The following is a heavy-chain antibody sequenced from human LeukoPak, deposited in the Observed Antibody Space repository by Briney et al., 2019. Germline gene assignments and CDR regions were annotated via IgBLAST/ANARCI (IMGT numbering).Heavy chain of an antibody. V-gene: IGHV4-59*01. Sequence: PSETLSLTRTVSGGSISSYYWSWIRQPPGKGLEWIGYIYYSGSTNYNPSLKSRVTISVDTSKNQFSLKLSSVTAADTAVYYCARVSRKVVTAHAFDYWGQGTLVTVSS. J-gene: IGHJ4*02. CDR3: ARVSRKVVTAHAFDY. CDR2: IYYSGST. CDR1: GGSISSYY. D-gene: IGHD2-21*02.